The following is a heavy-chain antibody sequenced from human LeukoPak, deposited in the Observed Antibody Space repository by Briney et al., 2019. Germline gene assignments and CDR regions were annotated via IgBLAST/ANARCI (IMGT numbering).Heavy chain of an antibody. Sequence: PGGSLRLSCTASGFTFSSYAMSWVRQAPGKGLEWVSAISGSGGSTYYADSVKGRFTISRDNSKNTLYLQMNSLRAEDTAVYYCAKGSRGTWIQLWHLDYWGQGTLVTVSS. J-gene: IGHJ4*02. V-gene: IGHV3-23*01. CDR1: GFTFSSYA. D-gene: IGHD5-18*01. CDR3: AKGSRGTWIQLWHLDY. CDR2: ISGSGGST.